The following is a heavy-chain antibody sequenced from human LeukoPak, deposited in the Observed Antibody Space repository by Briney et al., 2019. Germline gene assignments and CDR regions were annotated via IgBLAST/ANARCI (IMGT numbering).Heavy chain of an antibody. CDR1: GGSLSSYY. CDR2: INHSGST. Sequence: SETLSLTCTVSGGSLSSYYWSWIRQPPGKGLEWIGEINHSGSTNYNPSLKSRVTISLDTSRNQFSLKLNSVTAADTAVYYCAKSNGYGLVDIWGQGTMVTVSS. CDR3: AKSNGYGLVDI. D-gene: IGHD3-10*01. J-gene: IGHJ3*02. V-gene: IGHV4-34*01.